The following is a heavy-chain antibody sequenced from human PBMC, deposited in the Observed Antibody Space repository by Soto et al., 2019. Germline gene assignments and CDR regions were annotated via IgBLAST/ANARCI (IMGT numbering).Heavy chain of an antibody. J-gene: IGHJ6*02. Sequence: QITLKESGPTLVKPTQTLTLTCTFSGFSLSTSGVGVGWIRQPPGKALEWLALIYWEDDKRYSPSLKSRLTITKDTSKNQVVLTMTIMDPVDTATYYCAHSRCGGDCLQSYSSHYYYGMDVWGQGTTVTVSS. CDR2: IYWEDDK. CDR1: GFSLSTSGVG. D-gene: IGHD2-21*02. V-gene: IGHV2-5*02. CDR3: AHSRCGGDCLQSYSSHYYYGMDV.